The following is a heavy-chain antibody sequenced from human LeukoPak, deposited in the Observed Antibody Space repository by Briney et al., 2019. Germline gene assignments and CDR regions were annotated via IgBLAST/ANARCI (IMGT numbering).Heavy chain of an antibody. Sequence: SETLSLTCAVYGGSFSGYYWSWIRQPPGKGLEWIGEINHSGSTNYNPSLKSRVTISVDTPKNQFSLKLSSVTAADTAVYYCARRYSSSWYYRPSWFDPWGQGTLVTVSS. J-gene: IGHJ5*02. D-gene: IGHD6-13*01. CDR3: ARRYSSSWYYRPSWFDP. CDR1: GGSFSGYY. V-gene: IGHV4-34*01. CDR2: INHSGST.